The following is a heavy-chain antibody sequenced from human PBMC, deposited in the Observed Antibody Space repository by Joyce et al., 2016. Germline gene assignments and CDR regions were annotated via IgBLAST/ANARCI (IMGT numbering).Heavy chain of an antibody. V-gene: IGHV5-51*01. Sequence: EVQLVQSGAEVKKPGESLKISCKGSGYSFTSYWIGWVRQIPGKGLEWRGISHPRDSDTRYSPSFQGQVTISADKSTDTAYLQWSSLKASDTAIYYCATGRGSGDYYNPAYYYYYYMDVWGKGTTVTVSS. J-gene: IGHJ6*03. CDR1: GYSFTSYW. CDR3: ATGRGSGDYYNPAYYYYYYMDV. D-gene: IGHD3-10*01. CDR2: SHPRDSDT.